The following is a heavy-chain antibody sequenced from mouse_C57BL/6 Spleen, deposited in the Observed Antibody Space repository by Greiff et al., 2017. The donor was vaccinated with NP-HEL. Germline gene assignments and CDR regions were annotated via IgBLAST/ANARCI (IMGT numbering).Heavy chain of an antibody. CDR1: GYSITSGYD. CDR2: ISYSGST. D-gene: IGHD1-1*01. Sequence: DVKLQESGPGMVKPSQSLSLTCTVTGYSITSGYDWHWIRHFPGNKLEWMGYISYSGSTNYNPSLKSRISITHDTSKNHFFLKLNSVTTEDTATYYCARGLRPWFAYWGQGTLVTVSA. V-gene: IGHV3-1*01. J-gene: IGHJ3*01. CDR3: ARGLRPWFAY.